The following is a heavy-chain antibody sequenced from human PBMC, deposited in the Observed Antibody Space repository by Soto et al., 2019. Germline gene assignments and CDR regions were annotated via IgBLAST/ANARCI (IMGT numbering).Heavy chain of an antibody. CDR1: GYTFTHYW. J-gene: IGHJ3*02. D-gene: IGHD2-15*01. CDR2: IHPTDSDT. Sequence: GESLKISCKGSGYTFTHYWIGWVRQMPGKGLEWMGIIHPTDSDTRYSPSFQGQVTMSVDKSISTAYLQWSSLKASDTAIYYFAIPASGGSRDAFDSWGQGTMV. V-gene: IGHV5-51*01. CDR3: AIPASGGSRDAFDS.